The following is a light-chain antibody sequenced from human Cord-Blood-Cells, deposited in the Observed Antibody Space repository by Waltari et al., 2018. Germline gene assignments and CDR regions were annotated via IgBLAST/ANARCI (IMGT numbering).Light chain of an antibody. V-gene: IGLV2-23*03. J-gene: IGLJ2*01. Sequence: SALTQPASVSGSPGQSITISCTGTSSDVGGYNLVSWYQQNPGKAPKLMIYEGSKRPSGVSNRFSGSKSGNTASLTISGLQAEDEADYYCCSYAGSSTFVVFGGGTRLTVL. CDR1: SSDVGGYNL. CDR2: EGS. CDR3: CSYAGSSTFVV.